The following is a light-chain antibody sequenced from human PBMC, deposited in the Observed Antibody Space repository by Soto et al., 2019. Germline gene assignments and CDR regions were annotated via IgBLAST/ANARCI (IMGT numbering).Light chain of an antibody. CDR1: SSDVSGYNL. CDR3: SSYKSSSTLPYV. Sequence: QSALTQPASVSGSPGQSITISCTGTSSDVSGYNLVSWYQQYPDEAPKLMIFDVNTRPSGVSNRFSGSKSGNTASLTISGLQAVDEADYYCSSYKSSSTLPYVFGTGTKLTVL. J-gene: IGLJ1*01. V-gene: IGLV2-14*01. CDR2: DVN.